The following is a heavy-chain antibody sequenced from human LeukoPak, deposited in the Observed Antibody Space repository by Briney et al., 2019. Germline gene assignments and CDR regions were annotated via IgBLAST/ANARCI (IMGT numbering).Heavy chain of an antibody. Sequence: SETLSLTCAVYGGSFSGYYWSWIRQPPGKGLEWIGEINHSGSTNYNPSLKSRVTISVDTSKNQFPLKLSSVTAADTAVYYCARELGVHKAFDYWGQGTLVTVSS. CDR3: ARELGVHKAFDY. CDR1: GGSFSGYY. J-gene: IGHJ4*02. V-gene: IGHV4-34*01. D-gene: IGHD3-16*01. CDR2: INHSGST.